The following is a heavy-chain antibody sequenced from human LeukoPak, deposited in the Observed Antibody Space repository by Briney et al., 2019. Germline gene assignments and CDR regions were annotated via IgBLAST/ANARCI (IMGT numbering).Heavy chain of an antibody. V-gene: IGHV1-24*01. Sequence: GASVKVSCKVSGYTLTELSMHWVRQALGKGLEWMGGFDPEDGETIHAQKFQGRVTMTEDTSTDTAYMELSSLRSEDTAVYYCATGTGDSSGYYYPDAFDIWGQGTMVTVSS. D-gene: IGHD3-22*01. CDR3: ATGTGDSSGYYYPDAFDI. CDR1: GYTLTELS. J-gene: IGHJ3*02. CDR2: FDPEDGET.